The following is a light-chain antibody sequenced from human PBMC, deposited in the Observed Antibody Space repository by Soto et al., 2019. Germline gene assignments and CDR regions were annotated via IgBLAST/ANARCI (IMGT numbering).Light chain of an antibody. CDR3: QKSYSTPRT. Sequence: DIQMTQSPSSLSASVGDRVTITCRASQSSTNSLNWYQKKPEKAPNLLIYAASTLQSGVPSRFNCRGSGTEFTLTISSLQPEEFDTYYCQKSYSTPRTFGQGTKVEIE. J-gene: IGKJ1*01. CDR1: QSSTNS. V-gene: IGKV1-39*01. CDR2: AAS.